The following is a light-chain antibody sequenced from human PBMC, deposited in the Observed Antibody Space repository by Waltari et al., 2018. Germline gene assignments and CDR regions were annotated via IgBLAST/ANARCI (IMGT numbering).Light chain of an antibody. CDR3: QQRTDWLYT. Sequence: VLTQSPATLSLSPGESATLSCRASQSVTSYLAWYQQKPGQAPRLLIHDASNRATGVPARFSGGGYGTDFTLTISSLEPEDFAVYYCQQRTDWLYTFGQGTKLEI. CDR2: DAS. CDR1: QSVTSY. J-gene: IGKJ2*01. V-gene: IGKV3-11*01.